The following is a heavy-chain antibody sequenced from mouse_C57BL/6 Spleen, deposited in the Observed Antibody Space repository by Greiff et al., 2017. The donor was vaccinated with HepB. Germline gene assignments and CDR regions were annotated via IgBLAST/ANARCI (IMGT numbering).Heavy chain of an antibody. J-gene: IGHJ2*01. CDR3: ASPSTGTDYFDY. D-gene: IGHD4-1*02. CDR2: ISSGSSTI. V-gene: IGHV5-17*01. Sequence: EVKLMESGGGLVKPGGSLKLSCAASGFTFSDYGMHWVRQAPEKGLEWVAYISSGSSTIYYADTVKGRFTISRDNAKNTLFLQMTSLRSEDTAMYYCASPSTGTDYFDYWGQGTTLTVSS. CDR1: GFTFSDYG.